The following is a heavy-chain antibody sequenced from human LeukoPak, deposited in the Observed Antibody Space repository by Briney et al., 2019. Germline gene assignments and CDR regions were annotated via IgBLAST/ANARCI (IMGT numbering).Heavy chain of an antibody. Sequence: GRSLRLSCAVSGFTFSSYAMHWVRQAPGKGLEWVAVISYDGSNKYYADSVKGRFTISRDNSKNTLYLQMNSLRAEDTAVYYCATSRNIAAAGMGYWGQGTLVTVSS. J-gene: IGHJ4*02. CDR3: ATSRNIAAAGMGY. D-gene: IGHD6-13*01. CDR2: ISYDGSNK. CDR1: GFTFSSYA. V-gene: IGHV3-30-3*01.